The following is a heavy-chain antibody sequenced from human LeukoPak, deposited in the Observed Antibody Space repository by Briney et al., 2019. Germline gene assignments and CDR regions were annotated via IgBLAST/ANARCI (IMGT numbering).Heavy chain of an antibody. CDR2: CSSSSYI. J-gene: IGHJ4*02. Sequence: GGSLRLSCAASGFTFSNYNMNWVRQAPGKGLEWVSSCSSSSYIYYADSVKGRFTISRDNAKNSLYLQMNSLRAEDTAVYYCATGSSWYFEYWGQGTLVTVSS. CDR3: ATGSSWYFEY. V-gene: IGHV3-21*01. CDR1: GFTFSNYN. D-gene: IGHD6-13*01.